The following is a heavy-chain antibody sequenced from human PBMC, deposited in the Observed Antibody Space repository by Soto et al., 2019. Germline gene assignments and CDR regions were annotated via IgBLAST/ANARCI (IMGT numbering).Heavy chain of an antibody. CDR2: FYNSGSV. D-gene: IGHD4-4*01. V-gene: IGHV4-31*03. Sequence: NPSETLSLTCTVSGGSISSGGYYRSWIRQHPGKGLEWVGYFYNSGSVFYNPSLKSRVTISADTSKNQLSLKLISVTAADTAVYYCARGAVTNLYYYYYGMDVWGQGTTVTVSS. CDR3: ARGAVTNLYYYYYGMDV. J-gene: IGHJ6*02. CDR1: GGSISSGGYY.